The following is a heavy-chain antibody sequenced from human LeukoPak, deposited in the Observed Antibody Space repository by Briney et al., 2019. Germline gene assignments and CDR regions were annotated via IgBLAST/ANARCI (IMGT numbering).Heavy chain of an antibody. D-gene: IGHD5-24*01. CDR2: IDPSDSYT. CDR1: AYGFTSYW. V-gene: IGHV5-10-1*01. CDR3: ASLEMATDY. Sequence: GESLKISCKGSAYGFTSYWISWVRQMPGKGLEWMGRIDPSDSYTNYSPSFQGRVTISADKSISTAYLQWASLEASDTAMYYCASLEMATDYWGQGTLVTVSS. J-gene: IGHJ4*02.